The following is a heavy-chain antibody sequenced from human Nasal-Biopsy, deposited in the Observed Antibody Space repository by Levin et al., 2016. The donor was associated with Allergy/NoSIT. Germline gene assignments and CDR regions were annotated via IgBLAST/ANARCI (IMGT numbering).Heavy chain of an antibody. CDR1: GFSLTSYT. J-gene: IGHJ6*02. CDR3: ARDHMVGSIYTSSWGLYDMVYSSNGMDV. D-gene: IGHD2-8*01. Sequence: GESLKISCAASGFSLTSYTVNWVRQSPGKGLEWVSSMSGSGRYIDYADSVKGRFTLSRDSSKNSLYLQMNSLRAEDTGVYYCARDHMVGSIYTSSWGLYDMVYSSNGMDVWGQGTTVTGLL. V-gene: IGHV3-21*06. CDR2: MSGSGRYI.